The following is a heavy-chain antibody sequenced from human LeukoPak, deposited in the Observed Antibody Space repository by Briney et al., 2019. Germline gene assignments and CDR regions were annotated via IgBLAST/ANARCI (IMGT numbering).Heavy chain of an antibody. Sequence: GESLKISCKGSGYSFTSYWIGWVHQMPGKGLEWMGIIYPGDSDTRYSPSFQGQVTISADKSISTAYLQWSSLKASDTAMYYCARAPRAYDILTGYPPDYWGQGTLVTVSS. J-gene: IGHJ4*02. CDR3: ARAPRAYDILTGYPPDY. CDR2: IYPGDSDT. CDR1: GYSFTSYW. V-gene: IGHV5-51*07. D-gene: IGHD3-9*01.